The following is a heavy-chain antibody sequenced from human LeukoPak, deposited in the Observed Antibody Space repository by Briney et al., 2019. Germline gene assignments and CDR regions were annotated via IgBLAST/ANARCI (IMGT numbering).Heavy chain of an antibody. V-gene: IGHV4-39*01. Sequence: PSETLSLTCTVSGVSISTSSYFWGWIRQPPGKGLDWIGSIYYSGITFYNPSLKSRLTTSVDTSKNQFSLKLTSVTAADTAVYYCARPLDTTFFNAFDIWGQGTMVTVSS. CDR3: ARPLDTTFFNAFDI. D-gene: IGHD2/OR15-2a*01. J-gene: IGHJ3*02. CDR2: IYYSGIT. CDR1: GVSISTSSYF.